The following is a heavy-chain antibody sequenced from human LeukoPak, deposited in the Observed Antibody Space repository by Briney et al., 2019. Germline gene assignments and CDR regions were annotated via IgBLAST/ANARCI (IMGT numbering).Heavy chain of an antibody. J-gene: IGHJ3*02. CDR3: ARDRSEQWLVHAFDI. Sequence: GGSLRLSCAASGFTFSSYGMNWVRQAPGKGLEWVSYISSSSSTIYYADSVKGRFTISRDNAKNSLYLQMDSLRDEDTAVYYCARDRSEQWLVHAFDIWGQGTMVTVPS. CDR2: ISSSSSTI. D-gene: IGHD6-19*01. V-gene: IGHV3-48*02. CDR1: GFTFSSYG.